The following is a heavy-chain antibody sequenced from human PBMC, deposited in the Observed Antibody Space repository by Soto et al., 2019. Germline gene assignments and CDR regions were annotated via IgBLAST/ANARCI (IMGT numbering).Heavy chain of an antibody. CDR3: ARWIDNGYFDY. CDR1: GFSFTSYS. CDR2: INAGRGKT. V-gene: IGHV1-3*01. Sequence: QGQLVQSGAAVKKPGASVKVSCGTSGFSFTSYSLHWVRQAPAQGIQWMGWINAGRGKTKYSQQFQGRVTFTWDTSANTVYMELSRLTSEVTSVFFCARWIDNGYFDYWGQGTLVTVSA. J-gene: IGHJ4*02. D-gene: IGHD4-17*01.